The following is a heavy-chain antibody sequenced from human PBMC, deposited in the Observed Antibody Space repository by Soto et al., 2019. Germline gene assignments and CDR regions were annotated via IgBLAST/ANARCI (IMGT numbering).Heavy chain of an antibody. CDR3: GRRYYGSGSYI. CDR1: GFTFSDYY. D-gene: IGHD3-10*01. V-gene: IGHV3-11*01. Sequence: QVQLVESGGGLVKPGGSLRLSCAGSGFTFSDYYMSWIRQAPGKGLEWVSYITSDGSTIYHADSVKGRFTISRDNAKSSLYLQMNSLRVEDTAVYYCGRRYYGSGSYIWGQGTPVTVSS. CDR2: ITSDGSTI. J-gene: IGHJ4*02.